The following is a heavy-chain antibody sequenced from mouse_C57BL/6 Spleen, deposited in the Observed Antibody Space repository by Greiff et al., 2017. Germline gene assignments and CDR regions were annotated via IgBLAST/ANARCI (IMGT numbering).Heavy chain of an antibody. Sequence: EVQGVESGGGLVQPGGSLSLSCAASGFTFTDYYMSWVRQPPGKAPEWLGFIRNKANGYTTESSASVKGRFTISRDNSQSILYLPMNALRAEDSATYYGARYAGLHYGSSYVYYLDYWGQGTTLTVSS. CDR2: IRNKANGYTT. CDR3: ARYAGLHYGSSYVYYLDY. CDR1: GFTFTDYY. J-gene: IGHJ2*01. D-gene: IGHD1-1*01. V-gene: IGHV7-3*01.